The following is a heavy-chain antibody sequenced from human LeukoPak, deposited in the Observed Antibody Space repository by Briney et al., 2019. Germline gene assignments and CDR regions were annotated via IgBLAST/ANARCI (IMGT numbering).Heavy chain of an antibody. Sequence: PSETLSLTCAVSGYSINSGNYWGWIRQPPGKGLEWIGSIYHSGSTYYNPSPKSRVTISVDTSKNQFSLKLSSVTAADTAVYYCAREEVAVAGTQDDWGQGTLVTVSS. CDR1: GYSINSGNY. J-gene: IGHJ4*02. D-gene: IGHD6-19*01. CDR3: AREEVAVAGTQDD. V-gene: IGHV4-38-2*02. CDR2: IYHSGST.